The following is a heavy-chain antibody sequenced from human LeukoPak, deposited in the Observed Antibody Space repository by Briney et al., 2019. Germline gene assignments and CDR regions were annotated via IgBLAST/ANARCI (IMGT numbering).Heavy chain of an antibody. D-gene: IGHD1-26*01. CDR1: GGSISSSSYY. V-gene: IGHV4-39*02. CDR3: ARDPSGSYWFDP. CDR2: IYYSGST. J-gene: IGHJ5*02. Sequence: SETLSLTCTVSGGSISSSSYYWGWIRQPPGKGLEWIGSIYYSGSTYYNPSLKSRVTISVDTSKNQFSLKLSSVTAADTAVYYCARDPSGSYWFDPWGQGTLVTVSS.